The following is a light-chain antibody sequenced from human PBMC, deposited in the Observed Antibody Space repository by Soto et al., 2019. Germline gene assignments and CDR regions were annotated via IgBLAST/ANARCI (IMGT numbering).Light chain of an antibody. J-gene: IGLJ1*01. Sequence: QSVLTQPPSVSGAPGQRVTISCTGSSSNIGAGYDVHWYQRFPGTAPKLLIYGNNNRPSGVPDRFSGSKSGTSASLAITGLQAEDEADYYCQSYDSSLSGYVFGTGTKLTVL. CDR2: GNN. CDR1: SSNIGAGYD. CDR3: QSYDSSLSGYV. V-gene: IGLV1-40*01.